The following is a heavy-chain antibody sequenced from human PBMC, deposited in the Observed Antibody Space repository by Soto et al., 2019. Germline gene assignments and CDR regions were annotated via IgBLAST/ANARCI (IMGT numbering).Heavy chain of an antibody. J-gene: IGHJ3*02. CDR1: GFTFGNYA. CDR3: AKDAVSYNGIYDPFDI. CDR2: ISGGGDAT. D-gene: IGHD1-1*01. Sequence: EVQLLESGGGLVQPGGSLRLSCAASGFTFGNYAFSWVRQAPGKGLEWVSVISGGGDATYYPDSVKGRFTTSRDNSKNTVYLQMNSLRAEDTAVYYCAKDAVSYNGIYDPFDIWGRGTMVTVSS. V-gene: IGHV3-23*01.